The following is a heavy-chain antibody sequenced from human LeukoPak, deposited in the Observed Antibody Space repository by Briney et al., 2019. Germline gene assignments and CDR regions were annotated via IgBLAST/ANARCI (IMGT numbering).Heavy chain of an antibody. J-gene: IGHJ5*02. CDR1: GYNFTSYY. D-gene: IGHD1-26*01. CDR2: INPNSGGT. V-gene: IGHV1-2*02. CDR3: ARDRSGSTRGFDP. Sequence: GASVKVSCKASGYNFTSYYMHWVRQAPGQGLEWMGWINPNSGGTNYVQKFQGRVTMTRDTSISTAYMELSRLRSDDTAVYYCARDRSGSTRGFDPWGQGTLVTVSS.